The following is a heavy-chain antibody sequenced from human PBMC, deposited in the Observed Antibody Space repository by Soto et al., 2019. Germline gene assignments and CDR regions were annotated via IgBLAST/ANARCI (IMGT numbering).Heavy chain of an antibody. V-gene: IGHV3-23*01. CDR3: AKGNPVGSYRTRNWFDP. Sequence: GGSLRLSCAASGFTFSSYAMSWVRQAPGKGLEWVSAISGSGGSTYYADSVKGRFTISRDNSKNTLYLQMNSLRAEDTAVYYCAKGNPVGSYRTRNWFDPWGQGTLVTVSS. J-gene: IGHJ5*02. CDR2: ISGSGGST. D-gene: IGHD1-26*01. CDR1: GFTFSSYA.